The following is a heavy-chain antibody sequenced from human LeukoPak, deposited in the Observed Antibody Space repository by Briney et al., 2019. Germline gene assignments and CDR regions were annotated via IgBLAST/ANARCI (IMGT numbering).Heavy chain of an antibody. CDR2: IRYDGSNQ. CDR3: ARNTGYCASGTCCYDY. J-gene: IGHJ4*02. V-gene: IGHV3-33*01. CDR1: GFTFSTYG. D-gene: IGHD2-15*01. Sequence: PGGSLRLSCAASGFTFSTYGMHWVRQAPGKGLEWVALIRYDGSNQYYADSVKGRFTISKDNSKNMLYLQMNSLRAEDTAVYYCARNTGYCASGTCCYDYWGQGTLVTVSS.